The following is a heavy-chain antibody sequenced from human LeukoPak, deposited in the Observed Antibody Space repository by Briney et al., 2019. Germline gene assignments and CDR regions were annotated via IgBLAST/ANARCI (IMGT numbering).Heavy chain of an antibody. Sequence: SGGSLRLSCAASGSTFSNAWMSWVRQAPGKGLEWVGRIKSKTDGGTTDYAAPVKGRFTISRDDSKNTLYLQMNSLKTEDTAVYYCTTELVVVPAAISAGYSSSWYLYYFDYWGQGTLVTVSS. D-gene: IGHD6-13*01. CDR1: GSTFSNAW. J-gene: IGHJ4*02. CDR2: IKSKTDGGTT. V-gene: IGHV3-15*01. CDR3: TTELVVVPAAISAGYSSSWYLYYFDY.